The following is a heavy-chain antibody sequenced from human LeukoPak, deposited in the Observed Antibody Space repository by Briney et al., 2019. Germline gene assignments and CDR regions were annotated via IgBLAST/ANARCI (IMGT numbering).Heavy chain of an antibody. D-gene: IGHD3-3*01. V-gene: IGHV5-51*01. CDR1: GYSFTSYW. CDR3: ARTGAPYDFWSGYYDTSNWFDP. CDR2: IYPGDSDT. Sequence: GESLQISCQGSGYSFTSYWIGWVRQMPGKGLEWMGIIYPGDSDTRYSPSFQGQVTISADKSISTAHLQWSSLKASDTAMYYCARTGAPYDFWSGYYDTSNWFDPWGQGTLVTVSS. J-gene: IGHJ5*02.